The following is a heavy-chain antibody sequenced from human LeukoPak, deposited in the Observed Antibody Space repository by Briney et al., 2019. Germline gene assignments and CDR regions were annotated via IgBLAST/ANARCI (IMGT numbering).Heavy chain of an antibody. Sequence: SETLSLTCTVSGGSISSSSYYWGWIRQPPGKGLEWIAYLYYSGNTNYNPSLKSRVTISVDTSKNQFSLKLTSVTAADTALYYCARVYGYNFYYFDYWGQGILVTVSS. CDR1: GGSISSSSYY. V-gene: IGHV4-61*05. CDR3: ARVYGYNFYYFDY. J-gene: IGHJ4*02. CDR2: LYYSGNT. D-gene: IGHD5-24*01.